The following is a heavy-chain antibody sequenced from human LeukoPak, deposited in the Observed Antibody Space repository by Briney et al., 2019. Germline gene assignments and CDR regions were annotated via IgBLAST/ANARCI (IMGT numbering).Heavy chain of an antibody. CDR3: ARGNAMIVVAKLDY. J-gene: IGHJ4*02. V-gene: IGHV3-30*04. Sequence: PGGSLRLSCAASGFTFSSYAMHWVRQAPGKGLEWVAVISYDGSDKYYADSVKGRFTVSRDNSKNTLYLQMNSLRAEDTAVFYCARGNAMIVVAKLDYWGQGALVTVSS. CDR1: GFTFSSYA. CDR2: ISYDGSDK. D-gene: IGHD3-22*01.